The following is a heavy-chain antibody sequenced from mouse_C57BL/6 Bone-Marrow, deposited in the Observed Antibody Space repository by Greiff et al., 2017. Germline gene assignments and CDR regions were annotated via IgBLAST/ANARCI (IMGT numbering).Heavy chain of an antibody. D-gene: IGHD1-1*01. V-gene: IGHV1-85*01. CDR3: ERLEFAGSSGDWYFDV. J-gene: IGHJ1*03. Sequence: QVHVKQSGPELVKPGASVKLSCKASGYTFTSYDINWVKQRPGQGLEWIGWIYPRDGSTKYNEKFKGKATLTVDTSSSTAYMELHSLTCEDSAVYFCERLEFAGSSGDWYFDVWGTGTTVTVSS. CDR2: IYPRDGST. CDR1: GYTFTSYD.